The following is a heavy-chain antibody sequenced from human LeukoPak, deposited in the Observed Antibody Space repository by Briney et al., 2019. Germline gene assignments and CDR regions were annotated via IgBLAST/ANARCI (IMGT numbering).Heavy chain of an antibody. CDR2: LWFDGSNK. CDR1: GFTFSNYG. Sequence: GGSLRLSCAASGFTFSNYGMHWVRQAPGKGLEWMAVLWFDGSNKYYADSVEGRFTISRDNSKSTLYLQLNSLRAEDTAVYYCARGGGDDAFDIWGQGTMVTVSS. V-gene: IGHV3-33*01. CDR3: ARGGGDDAFDI. D-gene: IGHD3-10*01. J-gene: IGHJ3*02.